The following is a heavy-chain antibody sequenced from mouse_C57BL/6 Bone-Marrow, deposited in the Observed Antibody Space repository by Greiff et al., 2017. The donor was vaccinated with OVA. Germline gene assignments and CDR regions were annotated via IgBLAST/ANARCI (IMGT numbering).Heavy chain of an antibody. Sequence: VKLQQSGAELVRPGTSVKVSCKASGYAFTNYLIEWVKQRPGQGLEWIGVINPGSGGTNYNEKFKGKATLTADKSSSTAYMQLSSLTSEDSAVYFCARWGLHGSSPFACWGQGTLVTVSA. CDR2: INPGSGGT. CDR1: GYAFTNYL. J-gene: IGHJ3*01. V-gene: IGHV1-54*01. CDR3: ARWGLHGSSPFAC. D-gene: IGHD1-1*01.